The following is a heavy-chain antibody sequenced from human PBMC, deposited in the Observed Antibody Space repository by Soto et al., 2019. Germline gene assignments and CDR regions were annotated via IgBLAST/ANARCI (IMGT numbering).Heavy chain of an antibody. CDR3: ARLGYCSGGSCYSFSPFDY. CDR2: IIPIFGTA. V-gene: IGHV1-69*13. J-gene: IGHJ4*02. D-gene: IGHD2-15*01. CDR1: GGTFSSYA. Sequence: SVKVSCKASGGTFSSYAISWVRQAPGQGLEWMGGIIPIFGTANYAQKFQGRVTITADESTSTAYMELSSLRSEDTAVYYCARLGYCSGGSCYSFSPFDYWGQGTLVTVSS.